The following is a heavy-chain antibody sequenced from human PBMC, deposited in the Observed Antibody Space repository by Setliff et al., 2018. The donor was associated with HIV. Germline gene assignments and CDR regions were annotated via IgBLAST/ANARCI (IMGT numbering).Heavy chain of an antibody. CDR1: GGSIRSSSYY. J-gene: IGHJ4*02. CDR3: ARSLLPSITVAGTIGY. V-gene: IGHV4-39*02. D-gene: IGHD6-19*01. Sequence: PSETLSLTCTVSGGSIRSSSYYWGWLRQPPGKGLEWIGSIYYSGSTNYNPSLKSRVTISVDTSKNHFSLKLSSVTAADTAVYYCARSLLPSITVAGTIGYWGQGSLVTVSS. CDR2: IYYSGST.